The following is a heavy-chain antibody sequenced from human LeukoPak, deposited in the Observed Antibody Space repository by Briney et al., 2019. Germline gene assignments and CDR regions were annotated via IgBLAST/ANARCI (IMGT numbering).Heavy chain of an antibody. CDR2: IYYSGST. CDR1: GGSISSYY. CDR3: ARGRGPWGY. Sequence: SETLSLSCTVPGGSISSYYWRWIRQPPGKGLEWIGFIYYSGSTNYNPSLKSRVTISVDTSKNQFSLKLSSVTAADTAVYYWARGRGPWGYWGQGALVTVSS. D-gene: IGHD3-10*01. V-gene: IGHV4-59*08. J-gene: IGHJ4*02.